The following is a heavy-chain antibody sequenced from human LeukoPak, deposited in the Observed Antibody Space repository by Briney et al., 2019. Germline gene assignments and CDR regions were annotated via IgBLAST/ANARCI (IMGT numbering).Heavy chain of an antibody. CDR1: GFTFDDYT. J-gene: IGHJ4*02. V-gene: IGHV3-43*01. CDR2: IIWAVGST. D-gene: IGHD3-16*01. Sequence: GGSLRLSCAASGFTFDDYTMHWVRQAPGKGLEWVSLIIWAVGSTYYADSVKGRFTISRDNSKNSLYLQMNSLRTEDTALYYCAKDIVPKTIYVPAFDYWGQGTLVTVSS. CDR3: AKDIVPKTIYVPAFDY.